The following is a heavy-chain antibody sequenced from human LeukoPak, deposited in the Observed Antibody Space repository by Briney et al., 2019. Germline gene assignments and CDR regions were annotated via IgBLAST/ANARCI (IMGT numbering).Heavy chain of an antibody. CDR2: ISSSGSTI. CDR1: GFTFSSYE. V-gene: IGHV3-48*03. D-gene: IGHD1-1*01. CDR3: ARLFGGVTTFDY. Sequence: QPGGSLRLSCAASGFTFSSYEMNWVRQAPGKGLEWVSYISSSGSTIYYADSVKGRFTISRDNAKNSLYLQMNSLRAEDTAVYYCARLFGGVTTFDYWGQGALVTVSS. J-gene: IGHJ4*02.